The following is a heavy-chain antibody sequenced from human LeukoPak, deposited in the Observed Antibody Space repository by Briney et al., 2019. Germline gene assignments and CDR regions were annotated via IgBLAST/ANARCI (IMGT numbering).Heavy chain of an antibody. D-gene: IGHD3-22*01. Sequence: PPQTLSPTCTLSGASTSNTRSCWGWIRQPPGKGLEWIVSIFSGGNTYYNPSLSSRVTISIDMSKKQFSLKLTAVTAADTAFYYCARPHPESSSGYVDFWGQGILVTVSS. CDR3: ARPHPESSSGYVDF. V-gene: IGHV4-39*01. J-gene: IGHJ4*02. CDR2: IFSGGNT. CDR1: GASTSNTRSC.